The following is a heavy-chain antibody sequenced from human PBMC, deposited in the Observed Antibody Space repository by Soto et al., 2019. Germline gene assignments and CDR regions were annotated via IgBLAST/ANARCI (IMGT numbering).Heavy chain of an antibody. CDR3: AGMPYTSGLRFDP. D-gene: IGHD6-19*01. Sequence: PSETLSLTCNMSGDPYSISTYSWSWIRQPPGKALQWIGFIYQSGVTSYNPSLASRVSISLDRSNNQCSLKLKSVTAADTAVYFCAGMPYTSGLRFDPWGTGSLVTVSS. V-gene: IGHV4-30-2*01. CDR2: IYQSGVT. CDR1: GDPYSISTYS. J-gene: IGHJ5*02.